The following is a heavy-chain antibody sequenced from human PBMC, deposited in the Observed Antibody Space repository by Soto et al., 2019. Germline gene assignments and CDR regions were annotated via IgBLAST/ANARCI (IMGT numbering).Heavy chain of an antibody. D-gene: IGHD3-10*01. Sequence: SGPTLVNPTQTLTLTCTFSGFSLSTSGMCVSWIRQPPGKALEWLARIDWDDDKYYSTSLKTRLTISKDTSKNQVVLTMTNMDPVDTATYYCALLSMVRGLRLFYYCGQGTLVTVSA. CDR2: IDWDDDK. CDR3: ALLSMVRGLRLFYY. V-gene: IGHV2-70*11. J-gene: IGHJ4*02. CDR1: GFSLSTSGMC.